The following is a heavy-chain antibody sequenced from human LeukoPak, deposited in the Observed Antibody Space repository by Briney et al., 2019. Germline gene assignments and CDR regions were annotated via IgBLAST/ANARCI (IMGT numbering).Heavy chain of an antibody. Sequence: GGSLRLSCAASGFTFDDYSMHWVRQAPGKGLEWVSGITWNSDTIDYGDSVKGRFTISRDSAKNLLFLQMNSLRAADTAVYYCARGSTNDYGDYFYYHMDVWGKGTTVTVSS. D-gene: IGHD4-17*01. J-gene: IGHJ6*03. V-gene: IGHV3-9*01. CDR3: ARGSTNDYGDYFYYHMDV. CDR2: ITWNSDTI. CDR1: GFTFDDYS.